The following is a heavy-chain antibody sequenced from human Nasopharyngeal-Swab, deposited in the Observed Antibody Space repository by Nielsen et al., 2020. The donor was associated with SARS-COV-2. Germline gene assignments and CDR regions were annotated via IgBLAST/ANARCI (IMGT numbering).Heavy chain of an antibody. D-gene: IGHD2-15*01. Sequence: GESLKISCAASGFTFSSLWMSWVRQVPGKGLEWVADINPDGSEKFYVDSVKGRFTISRDNAKNSMSLQMNSLRVEDTAVYYCARHWSRAADVWGQGTMVTVSS. J-gene: IGHJ3*01. CDR2: INPDGSEK. CDR3: ARHWSRAADV. CDR1: GFTFSSLW. V-gene: IGHV3-7*01.